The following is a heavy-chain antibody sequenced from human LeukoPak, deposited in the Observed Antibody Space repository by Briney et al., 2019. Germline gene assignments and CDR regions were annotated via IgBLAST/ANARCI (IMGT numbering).Heavy chain of an antibody. Sequence: SETLSLTCTVSGGSISSSSYYWGWIRQPPGKGLEWIGSIYYSGSTYYNPSLKSRVTISVDTSKNQFSLKLSSVTAADTAVYYCAREGSGLGLDYWGQGTLVTVSS. D-gene: IGHD3-10*01. V-gene: IGHV4-39*07. J-gene: IGHJ4*02. CDR2: IYYSGST. CDR3: AREGSGLGLDY. CDR1: GGSISSSSYY.